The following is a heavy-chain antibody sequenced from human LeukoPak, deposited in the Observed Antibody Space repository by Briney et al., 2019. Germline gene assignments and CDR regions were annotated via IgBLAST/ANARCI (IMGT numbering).Heavy chain of an antibody. D-gene: IGHD2/OR15-2a*01. J-gene: IGHJ6*02. Sequence: QPGGSLRLSCAASGFNIGPYAMYWVRQGPGRGLEWVSVIKADGSGTFYSDSVRGRFTTSRDNSKNSLYLQMSSLTSDDTALYYCATWAFYHNLDVWGQGTTVAVSS. CDR3: ATWAFYHNLDV. CDR2: IKADGSGT. CDR1: GFNIGPYA. V-gene: IGHV3-43*02.